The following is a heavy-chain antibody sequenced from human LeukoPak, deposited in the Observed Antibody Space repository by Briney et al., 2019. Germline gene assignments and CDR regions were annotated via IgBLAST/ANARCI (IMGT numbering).Heavy chain of an antibody. CDR3: ARGRLAYNFWSGYYWGDNSLLNWFDL. V-gene: IGHV1-8*01. CDR1: GYTYTSYD. CDR2: MNPNSGNT. D-gene: IGHD3-3*01. J-gene: IGHJ5*02. Sequence: GASVKVSCKASGYTYTSYDINWLRQATGQGLEWMGWMNPNSGNTGYAQKFQGRVTMTRNTSISTAYMELSNLRSEDTAVYYCARGRLAYNFWSGYYWGDNSLLNWFDLWGQGTLVTVSS.